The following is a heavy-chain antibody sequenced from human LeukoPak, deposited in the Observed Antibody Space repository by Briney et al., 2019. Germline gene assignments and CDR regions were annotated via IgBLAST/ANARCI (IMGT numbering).Heavy chain of an antibody. D-gene: IGHD5-18*01. J-gene: IGHJ4*02. V-gene: IGHV3-15*01. CDR1: GFTFSNAW. Sequence: KAGGSLRLSCAGSGFTFSNAWMSWVRQAPGKGLEWVGRIKSKTDGGTIDYAAPVKGRFIVSRDDSKNTLYLQMNSLRAEDTAVYYCAKHGDTAMWLDYWGQGTPVTVSS. CDR3: AKHGDTAMWLDY. CDR2: IKSKTDGGTI.